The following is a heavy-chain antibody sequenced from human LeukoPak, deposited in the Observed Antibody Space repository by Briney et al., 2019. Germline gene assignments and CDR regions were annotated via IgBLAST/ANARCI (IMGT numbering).Heavy chain of an antibody. V-gene: IGHV1-69*05. J-gene: IGHJ6*03. CDR3: AREAAMGDYYYYYMDV. CDR2: IIPIFGTA. Sequence: ASVKVSCKASAGTFSSYAVSWVRQAPGQGLEWMGRIIPIFGTANYAQKFQGRVTITTDESTSTAYMELSSLRSEDTAVYYCAREAAMGDYYYYYMDVWGKGTTVTVSS. D-gene: IGHD5-18*01. CDR1: AGTFSSYA.